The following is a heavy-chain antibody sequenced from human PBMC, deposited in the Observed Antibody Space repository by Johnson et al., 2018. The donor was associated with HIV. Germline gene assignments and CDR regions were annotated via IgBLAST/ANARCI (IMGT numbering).Heavy chain of an antibody. J-gene: IGHJ3*02. CDR1: GFTVSSNY. V-gene: IGHV3-53*04. CDR3: AASLRYDSSGYYPVGAFDI. D-gene: IGHD3-22*01. CDR2: IYIGGSTI. Sequence: VQLLESGGGLVQPGGSLRLSCAASGFTVSSNYMTWVRQAPGKGLEWGSDIYIGGSTIYSADFVKGLFTISRHNAKNKLYLQMNSLRAEDTPVYYCAASLRYDSSGYYPVGAFDIWGQGTMVTVSS.